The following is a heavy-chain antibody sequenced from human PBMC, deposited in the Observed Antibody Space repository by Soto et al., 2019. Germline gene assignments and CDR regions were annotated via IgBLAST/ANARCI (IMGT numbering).Heavy chain of an antibody. CDR2: IYHSGRA. J-gene: IGHJ6*02. CDR3: ARMIPSRSSWYANYYYYGMDV. D-gene: IGHD6-13*01. CDR1: RSQL. Sequence: RSQLGAGVRKKTGKGLEWIGEIYHSGRAHYNPSLKSRVTISVDKSKNQFSLKLSSVTAADTAVYYCARMIPSRSSWYANYYYYGMDVWGQGTTVTVSS. V-gene: IGHV4-4*02.